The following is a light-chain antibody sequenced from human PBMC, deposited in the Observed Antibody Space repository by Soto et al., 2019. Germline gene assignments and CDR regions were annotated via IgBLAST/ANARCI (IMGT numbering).Light chain of an antibody. CDR1: NIGSKS. Sequence: SYELTQPPSVSVAPGMTAGITCGGNNIGSKSVHWYQQKPGQAPVLVIYYDSDRPSGIPERFSGSNSGNTATLTISRVEAGDEADYYCQVWNSDSDRVFGGGTKVTVL. J-gene: IGLJ2*01. CDR3: QVWNSDSDRV. V-gene: IGLV3-21*04. CDR2: YDS.